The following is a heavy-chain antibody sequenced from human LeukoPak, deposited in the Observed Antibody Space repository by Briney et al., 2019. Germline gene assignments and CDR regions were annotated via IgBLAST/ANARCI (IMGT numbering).Heavy chain of an antibody. V-gene: IGHV3-21*01. CDR2: ISSSSSYI. J-gene: IGHJ4*02. Sequence: GGSLRLSCAASGFTFSSYSMNWVRQAPGKGLEWVSSISSSSSYIYYAASVKGRFTISRDNAKNSLYLQMNSLRAEDTAVSYCARERVGYSYGATCFDYWGQGTLVTVSS. D-gene: IGHD5-18*01. CDR3: ARERVGYSYGATCFDY. CDR1: GFTFSSYS.